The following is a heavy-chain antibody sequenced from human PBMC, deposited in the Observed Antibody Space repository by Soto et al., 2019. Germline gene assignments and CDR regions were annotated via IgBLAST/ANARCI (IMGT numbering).Heavy chain of an antibody. J-gene: IGHJ5*02. CDR2: ISAYNGNT. Sequence: ASVKVSCKASGYTFTSYGISWVRQAPGQGLEWMGWISAYNGNTNYAQKLQGRVTMTTDTSTSTAYMELRSLRSDDTAGYYCAREVYCSGCSCYSNWFDPGGQGTRVTVFS. CDR1: GYTFTSYG. V-gene: IGHV1-18*01. D-gene: IGHD2-15*01. CDR3: AREVYCSGCSCYSNWFDP.